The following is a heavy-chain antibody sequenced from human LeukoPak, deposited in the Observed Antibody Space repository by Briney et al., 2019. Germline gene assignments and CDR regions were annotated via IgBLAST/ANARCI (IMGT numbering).Heavy chain of an antibody. CDR2: IKQDESEK. Sequence: GGSLRLSCAASGFSFSNYWMDWVRQAPGKGLEWVANIKQDESEKKCLDSVKGRFTISRDNAQNSLYLQMNSLRVEDTAVYYCTRSLDEWGQGTLVTVSS. J-gene: IGHJ4*02. V-gene: IGHV3-7*02. CDR1: GFSFSNYW. CDR3: TRSLDE. D-gene: IGHD3-16*01.